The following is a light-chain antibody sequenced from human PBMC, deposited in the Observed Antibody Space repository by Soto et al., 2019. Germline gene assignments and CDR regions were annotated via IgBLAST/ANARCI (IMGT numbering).Light chain of an antibody. V-gene: IGKV1-5*03. CDR3: QQYNSYSPIT. CDR2: KAS. Sequence: IQINKSPSTLSASVGDRVTITCRASQSISSWLAWYQQKPGKAPTLLIYKASSLESGVPSRFSGSGSGTELTLTISSLQPDDFATYYCQQYNSYSPITFGQGTHWRL. J-gene: IGKJ5*01. CDR1: QSISSW.